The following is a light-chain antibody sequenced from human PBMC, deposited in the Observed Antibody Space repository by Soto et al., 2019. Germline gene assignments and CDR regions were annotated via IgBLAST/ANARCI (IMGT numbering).Light chain of an antibody. CDR2: DVS. CDR1: SSDVGGYNY. Sequence: SALTKPASESGSPGQSIPISCTGTSSDVGGYNYVSWYQQHPGKAPKLMIYDVSNRPSGVSNRFSGSKSGNTASLTISGLQAEDEADYYCNSYTSSSTYVFGTGTKVTVL. CDR3: NSYTSSSTYV. J-gene: IGLJ1*01. V-gene: IGLV2-14*01.